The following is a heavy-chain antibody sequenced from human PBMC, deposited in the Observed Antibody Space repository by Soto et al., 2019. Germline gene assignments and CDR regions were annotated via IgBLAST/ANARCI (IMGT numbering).Heavy chain of an antibody. CDR2: IDPSDSYT. Sequence: GESLKISCKGYGYSFTSYWISWVRQMPGKGLECMGSIDPSDSYTNYIPSFQGHVTISAHKSIRTAYPQWSSLRASHTAMYXCETHRGVRGEDYLQYYGMGVWSQGIRVPVSS. D-gene: IGHD3-10*01. CDR1: GYSFTSYW. V-gene: IGHV5-10-1*01. CDR3: ETHRGVRGEDYLQYYGMGV. J-gene: IGHJ6*02.